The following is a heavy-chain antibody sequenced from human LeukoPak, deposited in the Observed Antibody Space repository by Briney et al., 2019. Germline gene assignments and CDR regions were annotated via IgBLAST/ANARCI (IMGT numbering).Heavy chain of an antibody. V-gene: IGHV3-48*03. CDR2: ISSSGSTI. D-gene: IGHD5-18*01. CDR1: GFTFSSYE. Sequence: GGSLRLSCAASGFTFSSYEMNWVRQAPGKGLEWVSYISSSGSTIYYADSVKGRFTISRDNAKNSLYLQMNSLRAEDTAVYYCARDISGYSYGYYYYYGMDVWGQGTTVTVSS. CDR3: ARDISGYSYGYYYYYGMDV. J-gene: IGHJ6*02.